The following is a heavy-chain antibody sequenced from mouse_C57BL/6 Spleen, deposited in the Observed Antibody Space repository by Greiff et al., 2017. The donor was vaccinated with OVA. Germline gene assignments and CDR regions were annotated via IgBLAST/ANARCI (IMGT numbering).Heavy chain of an antibody. V-gene: IGHV1-26*01. D-gene: IGHD2-5*01. CDR2: LNPNNGGT. Sequence: EVQLQQSGPELVKPGASVKISCKASGYTFTDYYMNWVKQSHGKSLEWIGDLNPNNGGTSYNQKFKGKATLTVDKSSSTAYMELRSLTSEDSAVYYCARSNSMRYSNYCWGQGTTLTVSS. CDR3: ARSNSMRYSNYC. CDR1: GYTFTDYY. J-gene: IGHJ2*01.